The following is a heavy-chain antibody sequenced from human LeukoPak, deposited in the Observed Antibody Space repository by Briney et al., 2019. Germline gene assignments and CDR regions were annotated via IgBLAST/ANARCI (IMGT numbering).Heavy chain of an antibody. J-gene: IGHJ3*01. CDR3: AREYSSSSGKNAFDV. D-gene: IGHD6-6*01. Sequence: PSETLSLTCTVSGGSISTYYWSLIRQPAGKGLGWIGRIYASGNTNYNPSLKSRVTMSLDTSKNQFSLRLTSVTAADTAVYYCAREYSSSSGKNAFDVWGQGTMVTVSS. CDR2: IYASGNT. CDR1: GGSISTYY. V-gene: IGHV4-4*07.